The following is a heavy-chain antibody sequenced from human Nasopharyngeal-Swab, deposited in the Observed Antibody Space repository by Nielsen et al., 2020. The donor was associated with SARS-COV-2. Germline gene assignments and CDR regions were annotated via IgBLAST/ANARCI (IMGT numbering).Heavy chain of an antibody. J-gene: IGHJ4*02. CDR2: ISDSGSDT. CDR3: AKLIAVTGTDDY. D-gene: IGHD6-19*01. V-gene: IGHV3-23*01. Sequence: WIRQPPGKGLEWVSSISDSGSDTYYADSVKGRLTISRDNSKNTLYLQMSSLRAEDTAVYYCAKLIAVTGTDDYWGQGTLVTSPQ.